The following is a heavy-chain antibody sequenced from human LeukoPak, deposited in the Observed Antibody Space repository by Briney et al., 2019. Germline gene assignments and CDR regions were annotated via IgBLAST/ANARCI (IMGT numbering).Heavy chain of an antibody. Sequence: ASVKVSCKTSGYTFTGHFMHWVRQAPGQGLEWMGWSNPNSGDTNYAQKFQGRVTMTRDTSISTAYMDLSRVRSDDTAVYYCAREYSRYSGTYYDYWGQGTLVTVSS. CDR3: AREYSRYSGTYYDY. CDR1: GYTFTGHF. D-gene: IGHD5-12*01. J-gene: IGHJ4*02. V-gene: IGHV1-2*02. CDR2: SNPNSGDT.